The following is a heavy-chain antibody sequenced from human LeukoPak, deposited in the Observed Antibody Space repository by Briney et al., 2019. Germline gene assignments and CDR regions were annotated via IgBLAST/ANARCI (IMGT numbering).Heavy chain of an antibody. V-gene: IGHV3-74*01. CDR3: VSFYETY. CDR1: GNYW. Sequence: GGSLRLSCAASGNYWMHWVRQAPGKGLVWVSHINSDGNWTSYADSVKGRFTISKDNAKNTVYLQMNSLRAEDTAVYYCVSFYETYWGRGTLVTVSS. CDR2: INSDGNWT. D-gene: IGHD2/OR15-2a*01. J-gene: IGHJ4*02.